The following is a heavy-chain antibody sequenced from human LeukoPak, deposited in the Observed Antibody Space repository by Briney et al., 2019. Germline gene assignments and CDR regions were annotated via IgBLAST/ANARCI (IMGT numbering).Heavy chain of an antibody. CDR1: GYTFTGYY. V-gene: IGHV1-2*04. CDR3: ARGPPMDDYRGFYYYYGMDV. CDR2: INPNSGGT. J-gene: IGHJ6*02. D-gene: IGHD4-11*01. Sequence: ASVKVSCKASGYTFTGYYMHWVRQAPGQGLEWMGWINPNSGGTNYAQKFQGWVTMTRDTSISTAYMELSRLRSDDTAVYYCARGPPMDDYRGFYYYYGMDVGGQGTTLPVPS.